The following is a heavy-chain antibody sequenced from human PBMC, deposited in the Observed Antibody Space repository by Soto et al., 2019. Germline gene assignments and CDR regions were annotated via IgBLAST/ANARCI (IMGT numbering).Heavy chain of an antibody. D-gene: IGHD3-22*01. CDR1: GYTFTGYY. V-gene: IGHV1-2*02. J-gene: IGHJ4*02. Sequence: GASVKVSCKASGYTFTGYYMHWVRQAPGQGLEWMGWINPNSGGTNYAQKFQGRVTMTRDTSISTAYMGLSRLRSDDTAVYYCARGRDYYDSSGGARNDFDYWGQGTLVTVSS. CDR3: ARGRDYYDSSGGARNDFDY. CDR2: INPNSGGT.